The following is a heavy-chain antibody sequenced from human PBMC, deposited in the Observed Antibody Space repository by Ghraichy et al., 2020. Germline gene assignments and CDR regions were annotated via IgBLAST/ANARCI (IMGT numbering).Heavy chain of an antibody. CDR3: ARAKSIRGVGATRSRGFYFDY. D-gene: IGHD1-26*01. J-gene: IGHJ4*02. CDR2: INHSGST. CDR1: GGSFSGYY. V-gene: IGHV4-34*01. Sequence: SETLSLTCAVYGGSFSGYYWSWIRQPPGKGLEWIGEINHSGSTNYNPSLKSRVTISVDTSKNQFSLKLSSVTASDTAVYYCARAKSIRGVGATRSRGFYFDYWGQGTLVTVSS.